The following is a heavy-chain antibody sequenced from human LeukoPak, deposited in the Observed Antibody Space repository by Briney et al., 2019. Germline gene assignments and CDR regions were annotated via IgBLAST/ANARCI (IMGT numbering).Heavy chain of an antibody. J-gene: IGHJ3*02. D-gene: IGHD7-27*01. Sequence: PSETLSLTCTVSGGSISSYYWSWIRQPPGKGLEWVGYIYYSGSANYNPSLKSRVTISLDTSKNQFSLKLSSVTAADTAVYYCARLDGEGAFDIWGQGTMVTVSS. CDR3: ARLDGEGAFDI. CDR1: GGSISSYY. V-gene: IGHV4-59*08. CDR2: IYYSGSA.